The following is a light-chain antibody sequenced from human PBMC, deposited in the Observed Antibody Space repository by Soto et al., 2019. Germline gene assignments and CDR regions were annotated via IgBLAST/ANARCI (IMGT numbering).Light chain of an antibody. J-gene: IGKJ2*01. CDR3: QHYDDSPPRYT. CDR2: GAS. V-gene: IGKV3-20*01. Sequence: EIVLSQCPATLSLSPGERATLSCRASQSVSSSNLAWYQQKPGQAPRLVISGASSRAAGLPDRFSGSGSGTDFTLTISRLEPEDFAVYYCQHYDDSPPRYTFGQGTKLEIK. CDR1: QSVSSSN.